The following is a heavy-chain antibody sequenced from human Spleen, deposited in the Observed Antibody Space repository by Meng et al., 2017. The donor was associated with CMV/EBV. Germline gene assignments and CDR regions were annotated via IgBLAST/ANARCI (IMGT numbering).Heavy chain of an antibody. CDR2: INHSGST. D-gene: IGHD3-10*01. CDR3: ARDSGAGSGMGNYYYYGMDV. V-gene: IGHV4-34*01. J-gene: IGHJ6*02. CDR1: GGSFSGYY. Sequence: GSLRLSCTVYGGSFSGYYWNWIRQPPGKGLEWIGEINHSGSTNYNVSLKSRVTISVDTSKNQFSLKLSSVTAADTAVYYCARDSGAGSGMGNYYYYGMDVWGQGTTVTVSS.